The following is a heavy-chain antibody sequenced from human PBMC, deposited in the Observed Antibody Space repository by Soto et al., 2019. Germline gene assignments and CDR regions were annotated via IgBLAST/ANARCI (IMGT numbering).Heavy chain of an antibody. Sequence: EVQLVESGGGLVKPGGSLRLSCAASGFAFSSYSMNWVRQAPGKGLEWVAFITIRSSYIYYADSVRGRFTISRDNAKNSLYLQMDGRRAEDTAVYYCARDDGWLVLDYWGQGTLVTVSS. V-gene: IGHV3-21*06. CDR1: GFAFSSYS. J-gene: IGHJ4*02. CDR3: ARDDGWLVLDY. CDR2: ITIRSSYI. D-gene: IGHD6-19*01.